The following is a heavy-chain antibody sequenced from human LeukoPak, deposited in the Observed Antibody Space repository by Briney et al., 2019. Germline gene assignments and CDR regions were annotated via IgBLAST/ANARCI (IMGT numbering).Heavy chain of an antibody. CDR3: TRAWNYSGKRLGYFQH. CDR1: GFTFGDYA. J-gene: IGHJ1*01. Sequence: GGSLRLSCTASGFTFGDYAMSWVRQAPGKGLEWVGFIRSKAYGGTTEYAASVKGRFTISRDDSKSIAYLQMNSLKTEDTAVYYCTRAWNYSGKRLGYFQHWGQGTLVTVSS. V-gene: IGHV3-49*04. CDR2: IRSKAYGGTT. D-gene: IGHD4-23*01.